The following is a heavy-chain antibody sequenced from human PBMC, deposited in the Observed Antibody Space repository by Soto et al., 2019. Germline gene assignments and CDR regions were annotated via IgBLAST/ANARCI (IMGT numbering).Heavy chain of an antibody. V-gene: IGHV1-69*02. D-gene: IGHD6-19*01. Sequence: SVKVSCKASGGTFSSYTISWVRQAPGQGLEWMGRIIPILGIANYAQKFQGRVTITADKSTSTAYMELSSLRSEDTAVYYCARSGGSGWFLIDYWGQGTLVTVSS. CDR3: ARSGGSGWFLIDY. J-gene: IGHJ4*02. CDR1: GGTFSSYT. CDR2: IIPILGIA.